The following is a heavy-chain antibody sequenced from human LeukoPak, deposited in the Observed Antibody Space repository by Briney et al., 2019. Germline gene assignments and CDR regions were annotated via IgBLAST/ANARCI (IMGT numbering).Heavy chain of an antibody. V-gene: IGHV3-11*01. D-gene: IGHD6-25*01. CDR1: GFTFSDYY. CDR2: ISSSGSTI. CDR3: ARDSSIAATTDY. J-gene: IGHJ4*02. Sequence: PGRSLRLSCAASGFTFSDYYMSWIRQAPGKGLEWVPYISSSGSTIYYADSVKGRFTISRDNAKNSLYLQMNSLRAEDTAVYYCARDSSIAATTDYWGQGTLVTVSS.